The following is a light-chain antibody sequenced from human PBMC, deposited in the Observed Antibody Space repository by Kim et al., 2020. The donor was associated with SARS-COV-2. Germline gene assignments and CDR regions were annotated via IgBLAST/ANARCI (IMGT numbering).Light chain of an antibody. CDR3: LLSYSDSRV. Sequence: PGRTCTLTCDSSTGPGTGDHFPSLFQQKPGQAPRTLIYDTGNRHSWTPARFSGSLLGGKAALTLSAAQPEDEADYYCLLSYSDSRVFGGGTKLTVL. J-gene: IGLJ2*01. V-gene: IGLV7-46*01. CDR1: TGPGTGDHF. CDR2: DTG.